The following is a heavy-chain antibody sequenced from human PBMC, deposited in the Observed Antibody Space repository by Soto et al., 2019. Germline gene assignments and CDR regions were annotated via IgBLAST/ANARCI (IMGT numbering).Heavy chain of an antibody. CDR3: ARARLDTPALDY. CDR1: GFTFSSYA. Sequence: QVPLVESGGGVVQPGRSPRLSCAASGFTFSSYAMHWVRQAPGKGLEWVAVISYDGSNKYYADSVKGRFTISRDNSKNTRYLQMNSLRAEDTAVYYCARARLDTPALDYWGQGTLVTVSS. D-gene: IGHD2-2*01. CDR2: ISYDGSNK. V-gene: IGHV3-30-3*01. J-gene: IGHJ4*02.